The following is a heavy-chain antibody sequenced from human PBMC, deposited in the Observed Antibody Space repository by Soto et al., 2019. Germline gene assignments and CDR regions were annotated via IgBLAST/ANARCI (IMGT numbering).Heavy chain of an antibody. J-gene: IGHJ3*02. Sequence: QGQLVESGGDAVQPGRSLRLSCVGSGFTFKNHAMHWVRLAPGQGLEWVAYISYDGSNKAYGDSVQGRFTISRDNSKNTLILQRKSLRVGDTGVFHCAKEGRSYDDFWSGSIGPFDIWGRGTTVTVSS. D-gene: IGHD3-3*01. CDR2: ISYDGSNK. CDR3: AKEGRSYDDFWSGSIGPFDI. CDR1: GFTFKNHA. V-gene: IGHV3-30*18.